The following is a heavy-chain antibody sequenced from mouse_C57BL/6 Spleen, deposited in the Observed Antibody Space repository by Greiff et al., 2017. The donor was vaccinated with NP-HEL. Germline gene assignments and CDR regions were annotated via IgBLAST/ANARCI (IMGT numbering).Heavy chain of an antibody. CDR1: GYTFTSYW. CDR3: ARSRGRWYFDV. CDR2: IDPSDSET. J-gene: IGHJ1*03. D-gene: IGHD3-3*01. Sequence: QVQLQQPGAELVRPGSSVKLSCKASGYTFTSYWMHWVKQRPIQGLEWIGNIDPSDSETHYNQKFKDKATLTVDKSSSTAYMQLSSLTSEDSAVYCCARSRGRWYFDVWGTGTTVTVSS. V-gene: IGHV1-52*01.